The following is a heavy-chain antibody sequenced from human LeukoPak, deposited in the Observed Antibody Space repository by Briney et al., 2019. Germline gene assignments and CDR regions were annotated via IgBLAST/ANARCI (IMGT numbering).Heavy chain of an antibody. Sequence: GESLKISCKGSGYSFPSYWIGWARQMPGKGLEWMGIIYPGDSDTRYSPSFQGQVTISADKSISTAYLQWSSLKASDTAMYYCARHRGGNANYYYYGMDVWGQGTTVTVSS. V-gene: IGHV5-51*01. CDR2: IYPGDSDT. CDR3: ARHRGGNANYYYYGMDV. J-gene: IGHJ6*02. CDR1: GYSFPSYW. D-gene: IGHD4-23*01.